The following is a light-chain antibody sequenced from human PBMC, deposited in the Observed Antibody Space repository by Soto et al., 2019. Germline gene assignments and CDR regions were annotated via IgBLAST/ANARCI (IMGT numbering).Light chain of an antibody. Sequence: IQMTQSPSSLSASVGDRVTITCRASQGISNYLAWYQQKPGKVPKLLIYDVSSLKSGVPSRFSGSGFGTDFTLTISSLQSDDFATYYCQQYNNYLTFGPGTKVDIK. CDR3: QQYNNYLT. V-gene: IGKV1D-13*01. J-gene: IGKJ3*01. CDR1: QGISNY. CDR2: DVS.